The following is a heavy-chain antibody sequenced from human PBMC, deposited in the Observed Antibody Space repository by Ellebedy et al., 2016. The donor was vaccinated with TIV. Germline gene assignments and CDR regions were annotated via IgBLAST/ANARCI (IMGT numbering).Heavy chain of an antibody. V-gene: IGHV3-23*01. CDR2: ISGSGDSA. J-gene: IGHJ5*02. CDR1: TFTFNSYA. D-gene: IGHD3-22*01. Sequence: GGSLRLSCAASTFTFNSYAMTWVRQAPGKGLEWVSSISGSGDSAHYADSVKGRFTISRDNSQNTLYLQMIGLRAEDTAVYYCAKDFEGAYYYDEGFDPWGQGTLVTVSS. CDR3: AKDFEGAYYYDEGFDP.